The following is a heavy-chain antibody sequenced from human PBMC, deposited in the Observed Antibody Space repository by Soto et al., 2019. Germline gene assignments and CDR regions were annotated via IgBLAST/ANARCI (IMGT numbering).Heavy chain of an antibody. J-gene: IGHJ4*02. CDR2: INHSGST. Sequence: PWETLSLTCAVYGGSFSGYYRSWIRQPPGKGLEWIGEINHSGSTNYNPSLKSRVTISVDTSKNQFSLKLSSVTAADTAVYYCARTASSSSYYYFDYWGQGTLVTVSS. CDR1: GGSFSGYY. V-gene: IGHV4-34*01. CDR3: ARTASSSSYYYFDY. D-gene: IGHD6-6*01.